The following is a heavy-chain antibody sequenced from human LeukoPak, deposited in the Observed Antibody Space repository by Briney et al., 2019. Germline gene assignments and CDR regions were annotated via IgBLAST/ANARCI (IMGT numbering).Heavy chain of an antibody. J-gene: IGHJ4*02. D-gene: IGHD6-13*01. CDR3: ARAAPPLYSSSTPFDY. CDR1: GGSIRSGDYY. V-gene: IGHV4-30-4*01. Sequence: SETLSLTCTVSGGSIRSGDYYWSWIRQPPGKGLEWIGYIYYSGSTYYNPTLKSRVTISVDTSKNQFSLKLSSVTAADTAVYYCARAAPPLYSSSTPFDYWGQGTLATVSS. CDR2: IYYSGST.